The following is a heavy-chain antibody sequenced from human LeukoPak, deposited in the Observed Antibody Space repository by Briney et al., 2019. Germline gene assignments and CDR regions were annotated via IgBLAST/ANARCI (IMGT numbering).Heavy chain of an antibody. J-gene: IGHJ4*02. Sequence: SETLSLTCTVSGGSISSSSYYWGWIRQPPGKGLEWIGSIYYSGSTYYNPSLKSRVTISVDTSKNQFSLKLSSVTPEDTAVYYCARGRGSGWYIDYWGQGTLVTVSS. V-gene: IGHV4-39*01. CDR3: ARGRGSGWYIDY. CDR2: IYYSGST. D-gene: IGHD6-19*01. CDR1: GGSISSSSYY.